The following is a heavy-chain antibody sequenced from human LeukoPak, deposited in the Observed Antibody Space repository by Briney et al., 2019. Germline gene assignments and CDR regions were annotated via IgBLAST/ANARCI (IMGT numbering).Heavy chain of an antibody. Sequence: GASVKVSCKASGYTFTGYYMHWVRQALGQGPEWMGRINPNSGGTNYAQKFQGRVTMTRDTSISTAYMELSRLRSDDTAVYYCAVVVVAANAFDYWGQGTLVTVSS. J-gene: IGHJ4*02. CDR3: AVVVVAANAFDY. CDR2: INPNSGGT. V-gene: IGHV1-2*06. CDR1: GYTFTGYY. D-gene: IGHD2-15*01.